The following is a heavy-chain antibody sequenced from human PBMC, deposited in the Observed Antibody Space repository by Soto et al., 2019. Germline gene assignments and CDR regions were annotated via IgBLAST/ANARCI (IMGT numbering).Heavy chain of an antibody. J-gene: IGHJ4*02. CDR2: ISYDGSNK. V-gene: IGHV3-30*18. CDR3: AKLTSGYCSGGSCYSYYFDY. D-gene: IGHD2-15*01. CDR1: GFTFSSYG. Sequence: GGSLRLSCAASGFTFSSYGMHWVRQAPGKGLEWVAVISYDGSNKYYADSVKGRFTISRDNSKNTLYLQMNSLRAEDTAVYYCAKLTSGYCSGGSCYSYYFDYWGQGTLVTVSS.